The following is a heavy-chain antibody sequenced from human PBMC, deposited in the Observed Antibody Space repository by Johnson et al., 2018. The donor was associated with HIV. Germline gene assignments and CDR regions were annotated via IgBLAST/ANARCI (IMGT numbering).Heavy chain of an antibody. Sequence: VQLVESVGDVVQPGGSLRLSCAASGFTFSSYDMHWVRQATGKGLEWVSAIGTAGDTYYPCSVKGRFTISRDNSKNSLYLQMNSLRAEDTAVYYCARGSGLGAFDIWGQGTMVTVSS. CDR1: GFTFSSYD. D-gene: IGHD3-10*01. CDR2: IGTAGDT. J-gene: IGHJ3*02. CDR3: ARGSGLGAFDI. V-gene: IGHV3-13*01.